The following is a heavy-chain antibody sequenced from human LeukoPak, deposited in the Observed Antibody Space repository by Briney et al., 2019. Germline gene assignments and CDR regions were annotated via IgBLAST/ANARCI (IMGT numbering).Heavy chain of an antibody. V-gene: IGHV2-5*02. Sequence: SGPTLVNPTQTLTLTCTFSGFSLSTSGVGVGWIRQPPGKALEWLALIYWDDDKRYSPSLKSRLTITKDTSKNQVVLTMTNMDPVDTATYYCAHSGADIVVVPAAIGTILHYYYYYYMDVWGKGTTVTVSS. CDR1: GFSLSTSGVG. CDR2: IYWDDDK. D-gene: IGHD2-2*01. J-gene: IGHJ6*03. CDR3: AHSGADIVVVPAAIGTILHYYYYYYMDV.